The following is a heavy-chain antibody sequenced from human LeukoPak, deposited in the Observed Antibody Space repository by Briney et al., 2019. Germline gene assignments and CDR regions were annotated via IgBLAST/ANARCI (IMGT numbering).Heavy chain of an antibody. Sequence: PSETLSLTRTVSGGSISSYYWSWIRQPPGKGLEWIGYIYYSGSTNYNPSLKSRVTIPVDTSKNQFSLKLSSVTAADTAVYYCARVSGSSWYYFDYWGQGTLVTVSS. J-gene: IGHJ4*02. CDR1: GGSISSYY. V-gene: IGHV4-59*01. CDR3: ARVSGSSWYYFDY. CDR2: IYYSGST. D-gene: IGHD6-13*01.